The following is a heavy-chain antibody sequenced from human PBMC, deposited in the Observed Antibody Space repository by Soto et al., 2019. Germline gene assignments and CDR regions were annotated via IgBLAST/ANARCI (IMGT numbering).Heavy chain of an antibody. CDR1: AYSIGSGYY. V-gene: IGHV4-38-2*02. D-gene: IGHD3-9*01. J-gene: IGHJ4*02. CDR3: ARGDDILTGYPYYFDC. CDR2: IIHSGST. Sequence: PSETLSLTCTVSAYSIGSGYYWGWIRQPPGKGLEWIGSIIHSGSTYYNPSLKSRVTISVDTSKTQFSLKLSSVTAADTALYYCARGDDILTGYPYYFDCWGQGTLVTVSS.